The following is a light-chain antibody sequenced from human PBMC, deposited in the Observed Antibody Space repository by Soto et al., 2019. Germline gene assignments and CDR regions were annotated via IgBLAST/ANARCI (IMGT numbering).Light chain of an antibody. V-gene: IGKV1-39*01. Sequence: DIQMTQSPSSLSASVGDRVTISCRASQSISSYLNWHQQKPGKAPKLLIYAASSLQSGVPSRFSGSGSGTDFTLTINSLQPEDFATYYCQQDTSFPFTFGPGTKVVS. J-gene: IGKJ3*01. CDR2: AAS. CDR3: QQDTSFPFT. CDR1: QSISSY.